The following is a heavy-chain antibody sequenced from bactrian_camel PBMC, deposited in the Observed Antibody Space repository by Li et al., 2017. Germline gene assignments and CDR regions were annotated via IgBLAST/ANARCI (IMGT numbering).Heavy chain of an antibody. CDR1: GYTDSSYC. Sequence: VQLVESGGGSVQAGGSLRLSCVASGYTDSSYCMGWFRQAPGKGLEWVSVINADDGSTSYADSVEGRFTASQDNSKNTVYLQMNSLKPEDTAIYYCAAEPRQHESCVGSVVAIWAFGTTGQGTQVTVS. J-gene: IGHJ6*01. CDR2: INADDGST. V-gene: IGHV3S40*01. D-gene: IGHD6*01. CDR3: AAEPRQHESCVGSVVAIWAFGT.